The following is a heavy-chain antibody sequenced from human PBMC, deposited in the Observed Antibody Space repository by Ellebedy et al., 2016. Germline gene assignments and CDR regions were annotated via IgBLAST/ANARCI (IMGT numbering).Heavy chain of an antibody. CDR2: IIPIFGTA. D-gene: IGHD3-10*01. J-gene: IGHJ4*02. CDR3: ARDSGVPSTYYYGSGRIFDY. V-gene: IGHV1-69*13. Sequence: SVKVSXXASGGTFSSYAISWVRQAPGQGLEWMGGIIPIFGTANYAQKFQGRVTITADESTSTAYMELSSLRSEDTAVYYCARDSGVPSTYYYGSGRIFDYWGQGTLVTVSS. CDR1: GGTFSSYA.